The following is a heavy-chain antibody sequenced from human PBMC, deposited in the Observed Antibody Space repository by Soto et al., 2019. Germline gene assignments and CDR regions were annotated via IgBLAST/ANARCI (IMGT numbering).Heavy chain of an antibody. CDR3: AREIIPLTTDWYFDL. D-gene: IGHD4-17*01. CDR1: GGSTSGGGYY. J-gene: IGHJ2*01. Sequence: QVQLQESGPGLVNPSETLSLTCTVSGGSTSGGGYYWSWIRQPPGKGLEWIGYIYDSGSTYYNPSLKSRISISVDTSKNQFSLRLSSVTAADTAVYYCAREIIPLTTDWYFDLWGRGTLVTVSS. CDR2: IYDSGST. V-gene: IGHV4-30-4*01.